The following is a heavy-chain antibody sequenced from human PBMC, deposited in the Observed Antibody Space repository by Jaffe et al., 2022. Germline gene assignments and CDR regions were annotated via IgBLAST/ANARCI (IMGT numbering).Heavy chain of an antibody. D-gene: IGHD3-9*01. CDR1: GYSFISYW. CDR2: IYPADSDT. J-gene: IGHJ4*02. Sequence: EVQLVQSGAEVKKPGESLKISCQASGYSFISYWIGWVRQMPGKDLEWMGIIYPADSDTKYSPSFQGQVTISADKSINTAYLQWTSLRASDTAIYYCVRRMTGYFFFDYWGLGTLVTVSS. CDR3: VRRMTGYFFFDY. V-gene: IGHV5-51*03.